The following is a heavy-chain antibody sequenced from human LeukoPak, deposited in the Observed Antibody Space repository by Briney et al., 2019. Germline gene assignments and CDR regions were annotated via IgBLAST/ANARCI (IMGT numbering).Heavy chain of an antibody. V-gene: IGHV1-69*13. Sequence: SVKVSCKASGGTFSSYAISWVRRAPGQGLEWMGGIIPIFGTADYAQKFQGRVTITADESTSTAYMELSSLRSEDTAVYYCARTYSRTRYFDWLSASSWFDPWGQGTLVTVSS. J-gene: IGHJ5*02. CDR3: ARTYSRTRYFDWLSASSWFDP. D-gene: IGHD3-9*01. CDR2: IIPIFGTA. CDR1: GGTFSSYA.